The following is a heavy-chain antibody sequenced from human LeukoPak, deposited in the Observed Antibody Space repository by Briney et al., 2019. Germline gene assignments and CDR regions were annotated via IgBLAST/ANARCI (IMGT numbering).Heavy chain of an antibody. D-gene: IGHD5-24*01. Sequence: GGSLRLSRSPSGFTVSSSFISWVRQAPGKGLQWVSIIYSGGNTYYAHSVKGRFTISRDNSKNTLYLQMNSLRAEDTAVYHCAKDKRDGYNPLDYWGQGTLVTVSS. CDR3: AKDKRDGYNPLDY. V-gene: IGHV3-53*01. CDR2: IYSGGNT. J-gene: IGHJ4*02. CDR1: GFTVSSSF.